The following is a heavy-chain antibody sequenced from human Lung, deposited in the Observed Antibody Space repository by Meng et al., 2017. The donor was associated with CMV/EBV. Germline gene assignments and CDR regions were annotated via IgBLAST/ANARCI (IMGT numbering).Heavy chain of an antibody. J-gene: IGHJ4*02. CDR1: GYTFTNYG. CDR2: ISAYNGNT. D-gene: IGHD1-26*01. CDR3: VRVEVGITSGDY. Sequence: LLKFGGGVKKPGASLKIPCKASGYTFTNYGITWVRQAPGQGLEWMGWISAYNGNTNYAQTLQGRVTMTTDTSTSTAYMELRSLRSDDTAVYYCVRVEVGITSGDYWGQGTLVTVSS. V-gene: IGHV1-18*01.